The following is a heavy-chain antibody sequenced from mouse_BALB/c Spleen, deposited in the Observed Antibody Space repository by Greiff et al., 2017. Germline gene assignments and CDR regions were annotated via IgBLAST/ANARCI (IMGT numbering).Heavy chain of an antibody. CDR1: GFTFSSYA. CDR2: ISSGGSYN. D-gene: IGHD2-4*01. Sequence: EVKLVESGGGLVKPGGSLKLSCAASGFTFSSYAMSWVRQTPEKRLEWVATISSGGSYNYYTDSVKGRFTISRDNAKNTLYLQMSSLRSEDTAMYYCARRLDYDVYIDYWGQGTTLTVSS. CDR3: ARRLDYDVYIDY. J-gene: IGHJ2*01. V-gene: IGHV5-9-3*01.